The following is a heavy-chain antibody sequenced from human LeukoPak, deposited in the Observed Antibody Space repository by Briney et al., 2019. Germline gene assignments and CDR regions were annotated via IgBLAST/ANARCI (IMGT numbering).Heavy chain of an antibody. Sequence: SETLSLTCTVSGYSISSGYYWGWIRQPPGKGLEWIGSIYHSGSTYYNPSLKSRVTISVDTSKNQFSLKLSSVTAADTAVYYCARLMRSMVRGVMGYYYYMDVWGKGTTVTISS. D-gene: IGHD3-10*01. CDR3: ARLMRSMVRGVMGYYYYMDV. V-gene: IGHV4-38-2*02. CDR1: GYSISSGYY. J-gene: IGHJ6*03. CDR2: IYHSGST.